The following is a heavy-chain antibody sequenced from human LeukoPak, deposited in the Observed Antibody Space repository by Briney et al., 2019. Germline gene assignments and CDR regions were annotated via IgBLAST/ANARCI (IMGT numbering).Heavy chain of an antibody. Sequence: GESLKISCKGSGYSFTSYWIGWVRQMPGKGLEWRGIIYPGDSDTRYSPSFQGQVTISADKSFSTAYLQWSSLKASDTAMYYCARQGDDYGDFHDAFDIWGQGTMVTVSS. CDR3: ARQGDDYGDFHDAFDI. V-gene: IGHV5-51*01. D-gene: IGHD4-17*01. CDR2: IYPGDSDT. J-gene: IGHJ3*02. CDR1: GYSFTSYW.